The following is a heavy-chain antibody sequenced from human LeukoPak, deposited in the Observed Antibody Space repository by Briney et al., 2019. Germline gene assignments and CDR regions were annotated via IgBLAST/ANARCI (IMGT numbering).Heavy chain of an antibody. CDR3: ASAYGDYTSDIYYYGMDV. CDR1: GGTFTSYA. Sequence: GASVKVSCKASGGTFTSYAISWVRQAPGQGLEWMGGRILIFGRANYAQKFQGRVTITADESTSTAYMQLRSLRSEDTAVYYCASAYGDYTSDIYYYGMDVWGKGTTVIVSS. J-gene: IGHJ6*04. D-gene: IGHD4-17*01. CDR2: RILIFGRA. V-gene: IGHV1-69*13.